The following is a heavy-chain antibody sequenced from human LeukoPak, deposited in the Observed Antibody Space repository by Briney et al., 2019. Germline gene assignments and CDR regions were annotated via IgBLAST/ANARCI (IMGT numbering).Heavy chain of an antibody. V-gene: IGHV4-59*01. CDR3: ARRRGYYGSGSFLYFDY. Sequence: SETLSLTCTVSGGSISSYYWSWIRQPPGEGLEWIGYIYYSGSTNYNPSLKSRVTISVDTSKNQFSLKLSSVTAADTAVYYCARRRGYYGSGSFLYFDYWGQGTLVTVSS. D-gene: IGHD3-10*01. CDR1: GGSISSYY. J-gene: IGHJ4*02. CDR2: IYYSGST.